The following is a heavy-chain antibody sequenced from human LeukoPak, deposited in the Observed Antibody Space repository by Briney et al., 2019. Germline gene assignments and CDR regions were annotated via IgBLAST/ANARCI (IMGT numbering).Heavy chain of an antibody. CDR1: GFTFDDYA. CDR3: VCLGLGGLSLD. J-gene: IGHJ4*02. D-gene: IGHD3-16*01. Sequence: GGSLRLSCAASGFTFDDYAMHWVRQAPGKGLVWVSHVNSDGSGTDYADSVKGRFTISRDNAKNTLYLQMNSLRVEDTAVYYCVCLGLGGLSLDWGQGTLVTVSS. CDR2: VNSDGSGT. V-gene: IGHV3-74*01.